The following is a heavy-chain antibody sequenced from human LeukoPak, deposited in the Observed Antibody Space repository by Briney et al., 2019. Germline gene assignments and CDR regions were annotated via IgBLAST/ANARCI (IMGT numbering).Heavy chain of an antibody. J-gene: IGHJ4*02. CDR1: GFTFDDYG. CDR3: ARALYHTFDY. D-gene: IGHD2-2*01. V-gene: IGHV3-20*04. CDR2: INWNGGST. Sequence: TGGSLRLSCAASGFTFDDYGMSWVRQAPGKGPEWVSGINWNGGSTTYADSVKGRFTISRDNAKNSLYLQMNSLRADDTAVYYCARALYHTFDYWGQGTLVTVSS.